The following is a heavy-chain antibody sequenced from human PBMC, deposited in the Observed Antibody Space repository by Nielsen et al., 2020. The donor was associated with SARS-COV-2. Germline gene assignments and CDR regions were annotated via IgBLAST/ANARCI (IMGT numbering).Heavy chain of an antibody. J-gene: IGHJ4*02. CDR2: ISYDGSHK. Sequence: SCVGPGFTFSRYTIHWVRQPPGKGLEWVAAISYDGSHKYYADSVRGRFTISRDNSKDTLFLQMNGLRRDDTSVYYCAREVETDAVMVDHWGQGNLVAVSS. CDR1: GFTFSRYT. D-gene: IGHD5-18*01. V-gene: IGHV3-30*04. CDR3: AREVETDAVMVDH.